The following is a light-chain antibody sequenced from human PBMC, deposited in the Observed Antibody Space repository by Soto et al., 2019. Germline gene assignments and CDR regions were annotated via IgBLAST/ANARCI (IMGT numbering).Light chain of an antibody. CDR2: DVS. J-gene: IGLJ1*01. CDR1: ISDVGGYDY. CDR3: RSYTTSSTDV. V-gene: IGLV2-14*01. Sequence: QSALTQPASVSGSPGQSITISCTGTISDVGGYDYVSWYQQHPGKAPKLMIYDVSNRPSGVSNRFSGSKSGNTASLTISGLQADDEADEYCRSYTTSSTDVFGTGTKLTVL.